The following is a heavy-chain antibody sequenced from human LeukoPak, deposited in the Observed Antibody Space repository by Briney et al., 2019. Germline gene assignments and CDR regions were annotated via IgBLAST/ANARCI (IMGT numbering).Heavy chain of an antibody. D-gene: IGHD3/OR15-3a*01. CDR3: ARQTGSGLFILP. V-gene: IGHV4-34*01. J-gene: IGHJ4*02. Sequence: SETLSLTCAVYGGSFSGYYWSWIRQTPGKGLEWIGEINHSGSTNYNPSLKSRVTISIETSKNQFSLNLRSVTAADTAVYYCARQTGSGLFILPGGQGTLVTVSS. CDR2: INHSGST. CDR1: GGSFSGYY.